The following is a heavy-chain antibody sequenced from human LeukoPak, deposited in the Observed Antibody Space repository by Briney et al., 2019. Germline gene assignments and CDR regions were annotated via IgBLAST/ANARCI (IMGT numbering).Heavy chain of an antibody. D-gene: IGHD6-13*01. Sequence: ASVKVSCKASGYTFTGYYMHWVRQAPGQGLEWMGWINPNSGGTNYAQKFQGRVTMTRDTSISTAYMELSRLRSDDTAVYYCARVRAAAGGPFDYWGQGTLVTVSS. CDR2: INPNSGGT. CDR1: GYTFTGYY. CDR3: ARVRAAAGGPFDY. J-gene: IGHJ4*02. V-gene: IGHV1-2*02.